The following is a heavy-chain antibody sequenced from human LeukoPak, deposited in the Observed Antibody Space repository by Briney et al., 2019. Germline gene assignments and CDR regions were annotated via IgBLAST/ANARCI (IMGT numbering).Heavy chain of an antibody. CDR2: ISGSGGST. J-gene: IGHJ3*02. D-gene: IGHD3-10*01. CDR1: AFSFSNYN. V-gene: IGHV3-23*01. Sequence: PGGSLRLSCAASAFSFSNYNMNWVRQAPGKGLEWVSAISGSGGSTYYADSVKGRFTISRDNSKNTLYLQMNSLRAEDTAVYYCAKDLYPGGYYYGSGSYGSAFDIWGQGTMVTVSS. CDR3: AKDLYPGGYYYGSGSYGSAFDI.